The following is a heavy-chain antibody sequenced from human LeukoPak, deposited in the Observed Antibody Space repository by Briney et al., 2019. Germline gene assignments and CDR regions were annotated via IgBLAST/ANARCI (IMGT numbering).Heavy chain of an antibody. CDR3: AGGYSDYDFFDS. Sequence: PGGSLRLSCTTSGLTFSNCVMTWVRQSPGKGLEWVSSISPSGGSTFYADSVKGRFTISRDNSKNTLYLQMSSLGAEDTAAYYCAGGYSDYDFFDSWGQGTLVTVSS. V-gene: IGHV3-23*01. J-gene: IGHJ4*02. D-gene: IGHD5-12*01. CDR2: ISPSGGST. CDR1: GLTFSNCV.